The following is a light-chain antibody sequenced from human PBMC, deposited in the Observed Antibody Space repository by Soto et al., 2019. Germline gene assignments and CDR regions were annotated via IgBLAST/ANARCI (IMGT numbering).Light chain of an antibody. Sequence: QSALTQPASVSGSPGQSITISYTGTSSDVGGYNYVSWYQHHPGKAPKLMIYDVTNRPSGVSNRFSGSKSGNTASLTISGLQAEDEADYYCTSYTTSSPYLVFGGGTKVTVL. CDR1: SSDVGGYNY. CDR3: TSYTTSSPYLV. V-gene: IGLV2-14*03. J-gene: IGLJ3*02. CDR2: DVT.